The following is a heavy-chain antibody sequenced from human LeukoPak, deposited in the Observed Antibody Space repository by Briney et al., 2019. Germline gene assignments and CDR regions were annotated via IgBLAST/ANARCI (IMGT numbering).Heavy chain of an antibody. CDR3: ARGGGGNADWFDP. Sequence: SETLSLTCTVSGGSISSYYWSWIRQPPGKGLEWIGYIYYSGSTNYNPSLKSRVTISVDTSKNQFSLKLSSVIAADTAVYYCARGGGGNADWFDPWGQGTLVTVSS. J-gene: IGHJ5*02. V-gene: IGHV4-59*01. D-gene: IGHD4-23*01. CDR2: IYYSGST. CDR1: GGSISSYY.